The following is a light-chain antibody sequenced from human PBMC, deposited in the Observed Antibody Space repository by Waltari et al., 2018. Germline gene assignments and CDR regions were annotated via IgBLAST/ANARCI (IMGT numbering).Light chain of an antibody. V-gene: IGLV2-14*04. CDR3: SSYTTTSSWV. J-gene: IGLJ3*02. CDR1: SGDIGNYKF. Sequence: TISCTGTSGDIGNYKFVSWYQQEPGRAPKLIVYDVSQRPSGVSNRFSGSKSGNTASLTISGVQAEDEADYYCSSYTTTSSWVFGGGTKLTVL. CDR2: DVS.